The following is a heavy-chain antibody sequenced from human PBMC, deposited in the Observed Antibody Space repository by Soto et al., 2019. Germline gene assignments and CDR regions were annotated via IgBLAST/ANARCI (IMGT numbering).Heavy chain of an antibody. CDR3: ARCVSIYDSSGYYTDY. V-gene: IGHV4-59*01. CDR1: GGSISSDY. Sequence: SETLSLTCTVSGGSISSDYWSWIRQPPGKGLEWIGYIYYSGSTNYNPSLKSRVTISVDTSKNQFSLKLSSVTAADTAVYYCARCVSIYDSSGYYTDYWGPGTLVTVSS. CDR2: IYYSGST. D-gene: IGHD3-22*01. J-gene: IGHJ4*02.